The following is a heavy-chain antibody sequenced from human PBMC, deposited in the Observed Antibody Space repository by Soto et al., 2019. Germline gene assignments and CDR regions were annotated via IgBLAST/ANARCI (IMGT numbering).Heavy chain of an antibody. V-gene: IGHV4-59*12. CDR1: GGSFSGYY. CDR2: IYYSGTT. Sequence: SETLSLTCAVYGGSFSGYYWSWIRQPPGKGLEWIGYIYYSGTTNYNPSLKSRVTISVDTSKNQFSLKLSSVTAADTAVYYCARVPLPWGQGTLVTVSS. CDR3: ARVPLP. J-gene: IGHJ5*02.